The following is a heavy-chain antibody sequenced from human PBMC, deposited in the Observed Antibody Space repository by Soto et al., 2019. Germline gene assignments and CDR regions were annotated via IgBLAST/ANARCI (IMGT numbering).Heavy chain of an antibody. CDR3: ARGTPGFYYYGLDV. D-gene: IGHD1-7*01. CDR2: VTPMFGTA. CDR1: GGTFSNSV. J-gene: IGHJ6*01. Sequence: QVQLVQSGADVKKPGSSVRVSCKASGGTFSNSVINWVRQAPGQGLEWMGEVTPMFGTANYAQRFQGRVTITADESTTTSYMDLSSLRSEDTGVYYCARGTPGFYYYGLDVWGQGTTVTVSS. V-gene: IGHV1-69*12.